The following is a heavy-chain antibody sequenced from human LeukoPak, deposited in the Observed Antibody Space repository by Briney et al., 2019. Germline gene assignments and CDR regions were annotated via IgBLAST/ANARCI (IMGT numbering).Heavy chain of an antibody. V-gene: IGHV4-59*01. CDR1: GGSISSYY. Sequence: PSETLSLTCTVSGGSISSYYWSWIRQSPGKGLEWIGYIYYSGSTNYNPSLKSRVTMSVDTSKNQFSLKLSPVTAADTAMYYCARDRYYDSSGYSYYFDYWGQGTLVTVSS. D-gene: IGHD3-22*01. CDR3: ARDRYYDSSGYSYYFDY. CDR2: IYYSGST. J-gene: IGHJ4*02.